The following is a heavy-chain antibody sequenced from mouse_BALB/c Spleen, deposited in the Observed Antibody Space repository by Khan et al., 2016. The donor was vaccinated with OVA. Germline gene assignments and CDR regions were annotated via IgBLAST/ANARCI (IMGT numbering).Heavy chain of an antibody. D-gene: IGHD1-2*01. Sequence: QVQLQQSGAELARPGASVKLSCKASGYTFTDYYINWVKQRTGQGLEWIGEISPGSGDTYYNERFKGKATLTADKSSSTAYMHLSSLTSEASAVYFCARRNYFGYTVAYWGQGTLVTVSA. CDR2: ISPGSGDT. CDR1: GYTFTDYY. J-gene: IGHJ3*01. V-gene: IGHV1-77*01. CDR3: ARRNYFGYTVAY.